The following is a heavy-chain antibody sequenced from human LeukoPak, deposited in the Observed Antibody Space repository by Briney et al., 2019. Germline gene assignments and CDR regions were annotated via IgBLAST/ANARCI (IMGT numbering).Heavy chain of an antibody. CDR1: GGSINYYY. V-gene: IGHV4-59*01. Sequence: SETLSLTCTVSGGSINYYYWMWIRQPPGKGLEWIGYIYYSGGTHYNPSLKSRVTMLVDTSKSQFSLKLSSVTAADTAVYYCASHKGFWGQGTLVTVSS. CDR3: ASHKGF. CDR2: IYYSGGT. J-gene: IGHJ4*02.